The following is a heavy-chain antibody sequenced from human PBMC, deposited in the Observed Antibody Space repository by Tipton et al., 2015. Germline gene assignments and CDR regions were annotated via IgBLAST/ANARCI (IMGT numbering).Heavy chain of an antibody. CDR3: AKDVDQLSPSSGMDV. V-gene: IGHV3-9*01. Sequence: SLRLSCAASGFAFDDYAMHWVRQVPGKGLEWVSSINWNSAVIGYADSVKGRFTISRDNAKSSLYLQMNSLRAEDTALYYCAKDVDQLSPSSGMDVWGQGTTVTVSS. CDR2: INWNSAVI. CDR1: GFAFDDYA. J-gene: IGHJ6*02. D-gene: IGHD5-18*01.